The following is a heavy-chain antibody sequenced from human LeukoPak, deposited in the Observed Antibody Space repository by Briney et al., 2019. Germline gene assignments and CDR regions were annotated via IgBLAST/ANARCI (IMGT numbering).Heavy chain of an antibody. CDR3: ARDTDGSLDY. Sequence: PGGSLRLSCAASGFTFTNSWMAWVRQAPGKGLEWVANIKQDGSTKHYADSLKGRFTISRDNPKNSLYLQMNSLRADDTAVYYCARDTDGSLDYWARESWSPSPQ. J-gene: IGHJ4*02. D-gene: IGHD1-26*01. V-gene: IGHV3-7*01. CDR1: GFTFTNSW. CDR2: IKQDGSTK.